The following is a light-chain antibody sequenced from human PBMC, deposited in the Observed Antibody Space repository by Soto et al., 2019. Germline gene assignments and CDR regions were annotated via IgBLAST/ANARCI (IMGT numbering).Light chain of an antibody. CDR1: QSVSSY. CDR3: QLYGSSRWT. Sequence: EIVMTQSPATLSVSLGDRATLSCRASQSVSSYLAWYQQKPGQAPRLLIYGASTRATGIPARFSGSGSETDFTLTISSLQSEDFAIYYCQLYGSSRWTFGQGTKVEFK. J-gene: IGKJ1*01. CDR2: GAS. V-gene: IGKV3-15*01.